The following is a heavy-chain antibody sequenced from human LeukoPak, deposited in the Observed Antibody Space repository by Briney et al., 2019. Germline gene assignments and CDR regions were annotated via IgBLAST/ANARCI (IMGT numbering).Heavy chain of an antibody. CDR1: GFTFGDYY. J-gene: IGHJ4*02. Sequence: GGSLRLSCAASGFTFGDYYMTWIRQAPGRGLEWVSSISSSGSAMYYADSVKGRFTISRDNAEKSLYLQMNRLRAEDTAVYYCARLQVGTTFDYWGQGTLVTVSS. CDR3: ARLQVGTTFDY. CDR2: ISSSGSAM. V-gene: IGHV3-11*01. D-gene: IGHD1-26*01.